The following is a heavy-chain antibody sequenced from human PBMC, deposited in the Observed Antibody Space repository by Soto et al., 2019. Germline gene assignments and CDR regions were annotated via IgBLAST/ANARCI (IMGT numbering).Heavy chain of an antibody. D-gene: IGHD3-9*01. V-gene: IGHV4-59*08. CDR2: IYYSVNT. CDR3: ARTHFVILTGYYESVGYFDY. CDR1: GGSISSYY. J-gene: IGHJ4*02. Sequence: SETLSLTCTVSGGSISSYYWSWIRQPPWKGLEWIGYIYYSVNTNYNPSLKSRVTISTDTSKNQFSLKLSSVTAADTAVYYCARTHFVILTGYYESVGYFDYWGRGTLVTVSS.